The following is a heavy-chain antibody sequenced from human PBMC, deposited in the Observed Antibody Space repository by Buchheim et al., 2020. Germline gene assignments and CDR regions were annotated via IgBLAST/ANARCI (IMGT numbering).Heavy chain of an antibody. CDR2: ISYDGSNK. CDR3: ARGGKGYSYFCWFDP. D-gene: IGHD5-18*01. J-gene: IGHJ5*02. V-gene: IGHV3-30-3*01. CDR1: GFTFSSYA. Sequence: QVQLVESGGGVVQPGRSLRLSCAASGFTFSSYAMHWVRQAPGKGLEWVAVISYDGSNKYYADSVKGRFTISRDNSKNTLYLQMNSLRAEDTAVYYCARGGKGYSYFCWFDPWGQGTL.